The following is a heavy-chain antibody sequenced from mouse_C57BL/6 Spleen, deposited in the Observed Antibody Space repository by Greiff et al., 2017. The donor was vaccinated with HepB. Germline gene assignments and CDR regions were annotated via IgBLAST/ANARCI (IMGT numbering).Heavy chain of an antibody. D-gene: IGHD1-1*01. CDR2: IDPSDSYT. Sequence: QVQLQQPGAELVKPGASVKLSCKASGYTFTSYWMQWVNQRPGQGLEWIGEIDPSDSYTNYNQKFKGKATLTVDTSSSTAYMQLSSLTSEDSAVYYCARSGYYGSSPYAMDYWGQGTSVTVSS. CDR1: GYTFTSYW. J-gene: IGHJ4*01. CDR3: ARSGYYGSSPYAMDY. V-gene: IGHV1-50*01.